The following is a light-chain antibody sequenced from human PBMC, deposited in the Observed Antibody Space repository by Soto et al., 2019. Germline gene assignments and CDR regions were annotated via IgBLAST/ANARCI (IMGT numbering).Light chain of an antibody. V-gene: IGKV3-11*01. Sequence: EIVLTQSPATLSLSPGEKATLSCRASQNINIYLAWYQQKPGQAPRLLIYAASNRAAGIPARFSGSVSGTDFTLTISSLEPEDFAVYYCHQRSNWPLTFGGGTKVDIK. CDR2: AAS. J-gene: IGKJ4*01. CDR1: QNINIY. CDR3: HQRSNWPLT.